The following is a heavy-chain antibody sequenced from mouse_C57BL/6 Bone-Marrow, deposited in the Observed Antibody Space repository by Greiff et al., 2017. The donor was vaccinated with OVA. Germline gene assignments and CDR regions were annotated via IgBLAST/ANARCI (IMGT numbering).Heavy chain of an antibody. CDR2: ISDGGSYT. J-gene: IGHJ3*01. CDR1: GFTFSSYA. V-gene: IGHV5-4*03. Sequence: DVMLVESGGGLVKPGGSLKLSCAASGFTFSSYAMSWVRQTPEKRLEWVATISDGGSYTYYPDNVKGRFTISRDNAKNNLYLQMSHLKSEDTAMYYCARIYDGYFAWFAYWGQGTLGTVSA. CDR3: ARIYDGYFAWFAY. D-gene: IGHD2-3*01.